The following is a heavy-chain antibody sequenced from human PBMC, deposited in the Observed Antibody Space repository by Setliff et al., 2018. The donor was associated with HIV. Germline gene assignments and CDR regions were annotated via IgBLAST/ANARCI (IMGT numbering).Heavy chain of an antibody. CDR1: GGSISSGSYF. J-gene: IGHJ2*01. V-gene: IGHV4-61*02. CDR3: ARTAGSYRGNWFFDL. Sequence: SETLSLTCTVSGGSISSGSYFWTWIRQPAGKGLEWIGRIYTSGSTNYNPSLKSRVTMSVDTSKNQFSLKLSSVTAVDTAVYYCARTAGSYRGNWFFDLWGRGTLVTVSS. CDR2: IYTSGST. D-gene: IGHD3-16*02.